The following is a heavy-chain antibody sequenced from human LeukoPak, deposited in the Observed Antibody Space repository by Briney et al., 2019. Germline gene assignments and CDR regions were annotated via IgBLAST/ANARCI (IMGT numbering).Heavy chain of an antibody. D-gene: IGHD2-15*01. V-gene: IGHV1-8*03. CDR1: GYTFTSYD. CDR3: AKAIHAGYCSGGSCYGYDY. Sequence: ASVKVSCKASGYTFTSYDINWVRQATGQGLEWMGWMNPNSGNTGYAQKFQGRVTITRNTSISTAYMELSRLRSDDTAVYYCAKAIHAGYCSGGSCYGYDYWGQGTLVTVSS. CDR2: MNPNSGNT. J-gene: IGHJ4*02.